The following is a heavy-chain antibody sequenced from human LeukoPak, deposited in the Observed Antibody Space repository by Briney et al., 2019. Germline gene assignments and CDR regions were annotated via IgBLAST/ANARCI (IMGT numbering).Heavy chain of an antibody. CDR1: GGSISSGSYY. CDR3: ARDYRLTQIQY. D-gene: IGHD1-26*01. CDR2: IYTSGST. J-gene: IGHJ1*01. Sequence: TPSETLSLTCTVSGGSISSGSYYWSWIRQPAGKGLEWIGRIYTSGSTNYNPSLKSRVTISVDTSKNQFSLRLSSVTAADTAVYYCARDYRLTQIQYWGQGTLVTVSS. V-gene: IGHV4-61*02.